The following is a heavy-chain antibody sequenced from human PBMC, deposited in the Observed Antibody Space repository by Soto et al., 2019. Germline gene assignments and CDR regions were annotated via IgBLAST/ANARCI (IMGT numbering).Heavy chain of an antibody. D-gene: IGHD3-3*01. CDR3: AKVRITIFGVPGFDY. CDR1: GFTFSSYA. CDR2: ISGSGGST. V-gene: IGHV3-23*01. Sequence: GSLRLSCAASGFTFSSYAMSWVRQAPGKGLEWVSAISGSGGSTYYADSVKGRFTISRDNSENTLYLQMNSLRAEDTAVYYCAKVRITIFGVPGFDYWGQGTLVTVSS. J-gene: IGHJ4*02.